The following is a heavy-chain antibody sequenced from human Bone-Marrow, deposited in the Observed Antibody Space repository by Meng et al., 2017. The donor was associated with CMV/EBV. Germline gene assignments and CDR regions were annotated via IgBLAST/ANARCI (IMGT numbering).Heavy chain of an antibody. CDR1: GFPFSSYW. CDR3: AKGTGYCSGGSCYYYYYYGMDV. D-gene: IGHD2-15*01. CDR2: IKEDGSEK. V-gene: IGHV3-7*01. J-gene: IGHJ6*02. Sequence: GESLKISCAASGFPFSSYWMSWVRQAPGKGLEWVANIKEDGSEKYYVDSVKGRFTISRDNAKNSLYLQMHSLRAEDTAVYYCAKGTGYCSGGSCYYYYYYGMDVWGQGTTVTVSS.